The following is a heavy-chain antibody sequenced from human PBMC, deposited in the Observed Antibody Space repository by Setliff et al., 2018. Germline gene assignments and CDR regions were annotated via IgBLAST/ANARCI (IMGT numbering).Heavy chain of an antibody. CDR2: IFYSGNT. J-gene: IGHJ3*02. D-gene: IGHD1-1*01. CDR1: GGSFSDYY. CDR3: ARIRGPTGNCQEAFDI. V-gene: IGHV4-59*01. Sequence: SETLSLTCAVYGGSFSDYYWTWIRQPPGEGLEWIGYIFYSGNTEYNPSLKSRVTISVDTSKSQFSLKLTSVTAADTAVYYCARIRGPTGNCQEAFDIWSEGTMVTVSS.